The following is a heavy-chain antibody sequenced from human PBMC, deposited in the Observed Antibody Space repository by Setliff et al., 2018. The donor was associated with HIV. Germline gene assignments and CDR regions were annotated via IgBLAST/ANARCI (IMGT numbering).Heavy chain of an antibody. V-gene: IGHV1-69*17. D-gene: IGHD3-22*01. CDR3: VRVGPWYYGRSGYLASWDY. CDR1: GGTFSRYA. CDR2: IVPIFNIV. Sequence: VSCKTSGGTFSRYAFNWVRQTPGQGLEWMGGIVPIFNIVNYAQNFQGRVTITADHSTTTTYMELSSLSSEDTAVYYCVRVGPWYYGRSGYLASWDYWGQGTQVTVSS. J-gene: IGHJ4*02.